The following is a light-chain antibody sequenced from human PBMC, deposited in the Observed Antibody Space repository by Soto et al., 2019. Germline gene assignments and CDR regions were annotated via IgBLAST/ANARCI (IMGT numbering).Light chain of an antibody. CDR3: QQYNSWWT. J-gene: IGKJ1*01. V-gene: IGKV1-5*01. CDR1: QSISSW. CDR2: DAS. Sequence: DIQMTQSPSTLSASVGDRVTITCRASQSISSWLAWYQQKPGKAPKLLIYDASSLESGVPSRFSGSGSGTEFTLTISSLQPDDFATYYCQQYNSWWTFCQGTKVEIK.